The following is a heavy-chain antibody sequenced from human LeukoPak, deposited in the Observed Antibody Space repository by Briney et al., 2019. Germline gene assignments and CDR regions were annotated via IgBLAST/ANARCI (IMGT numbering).Heavy chain of an antibody. CDR1: GGSISSYY. J-gene: IGHJ4*02. D-gene: IGHD2-8*01. Sequence: SETLSLTCTVSGGSISSYYWSWIRRPPGKGLEWIGYIYYSGSTNYNPSLKSRVTISVDTSKNQFSLKLSSVTAADTAVYYCATANLYSDAFDYWGQGTLVTVSS. V-gene: IGHV4-59*01. CDR2: IYYSGST. CDR3: ATANLYSDAFDY.